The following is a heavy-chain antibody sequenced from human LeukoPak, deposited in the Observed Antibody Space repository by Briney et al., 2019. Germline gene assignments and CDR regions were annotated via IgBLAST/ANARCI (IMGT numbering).Heavy chain of an antibody. J-gene: IGHJ6*02. CDR1: GGTFSSYA. D-gene: IGHD3-10*01. CDR2: TIPIFGTA. V-gene: IGHV1-69*13. Sequence: SVKVSCKASGGTFSSYAISWVRQAPGQGLEWMGGTIPIFGTANCAQKFQGRVTITADESTSTAYMELSSLRSEDTAVYYCARASYYGSGSHYTPYYYYYGMDVWGQGTTVTVSS. CDR3: ARASYYGSGSHYTPYYYYYGMDV.